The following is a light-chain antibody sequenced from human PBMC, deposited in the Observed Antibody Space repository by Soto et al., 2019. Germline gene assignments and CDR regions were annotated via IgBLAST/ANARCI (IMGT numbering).Light chain of an antibody. CDR1: QGSRGH. CDR2: AAS. CDR3: QQYDGYPFT. V-gene: IGKV1-16*01. Sequence: DIQMTQSPSSLSASIGDRVTITCRASQGSRGHLAWFQQKPGNAPKTLIYAASSLQSGVPSSFSGSGCGTAFALTISSLQPGDFATYYCQQYDGYPFTFGGGTKVEIK. J-gene: IGKJ4*01.